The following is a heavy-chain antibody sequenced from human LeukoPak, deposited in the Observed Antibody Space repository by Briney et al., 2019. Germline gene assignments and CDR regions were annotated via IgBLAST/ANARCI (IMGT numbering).Heavy chain of an antibody. J-gene: IGHJ4*02. CDR1: GFTFSSHW. D-gene: IGHD6-13*01. Sequence: GGSLRLSCVDSGFTFSSHWMSWVRQAPGKGLEWVANINQGEGENYYVDSVKGRFTISRDNAKNSLYLQMNSLRAEDTAVYYCASLRAAGVFDYWGQGTLVTVSS. CDR2: INQGEGEN. V-gene: IGHV3-7*01. CDR3: ASLRAAGVFDY.